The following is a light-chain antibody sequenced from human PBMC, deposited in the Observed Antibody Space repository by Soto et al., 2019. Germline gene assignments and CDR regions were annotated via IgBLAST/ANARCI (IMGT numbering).Light chain of an antibody. Sequence: QSALTQPASVSGSPGQSITISCTGTSSDIGGYNYVSWYQQHPGKVPKIIIYEVTNRPSGVSNRFSGSKSGNTASLTISGLQPEDEADYYCNSYTSSSTRVFGGGTKLTVL. CDR3: NSYTSSSTRV. CDR2: EVT. J-gene: IGLJ3*02. V-gene: IGLV2-14*01. CDR1: SSDIGGYNY.